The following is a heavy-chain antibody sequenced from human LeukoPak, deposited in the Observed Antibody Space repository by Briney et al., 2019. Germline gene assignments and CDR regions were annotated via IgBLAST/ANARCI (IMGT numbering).Heavy chain of an antibody. CDR1: GFTVSSNY. CDR3: ARVYDTSGYYGPVDY. Sequence: GGSLRLSCAASGFTVSSNYVSWVRQAPGKGLEWVSVIYSGGSTYYADSVKGRFTIPRDNSKNTVYLQMNSLRVEDTAVYYCARVYDTSGYYGPVDYRGQGTLVTVSS. CDR2: IYSGGST. D-gene: IGHD3-22*01. V-gene: IGHV3-66*01. J-gene: IGHJ4*02.